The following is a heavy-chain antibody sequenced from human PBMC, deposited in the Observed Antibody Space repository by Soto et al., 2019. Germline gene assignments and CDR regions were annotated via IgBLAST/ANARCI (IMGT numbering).Heavy chain of an antibody. CDR1: GGSISSSSYY. V-gene: IGHV4-39*07. CDR3: ARDGGIEVVPAAIGWFDP. Sequence: SQTLSLTCTVSGGSISSSSYYWGWIRQPPGKGLEWIGSIYYSGSTYYNPSLKSRVTISVDTSKNRFSLKLSSVTAADTAVYYCARDGGIEVVPAAIGWFDPWGQGTLVTVSS. J-gene: IGHJ5*02. CDR2: IYYSGST. D-gene: IGHD2-2*01.